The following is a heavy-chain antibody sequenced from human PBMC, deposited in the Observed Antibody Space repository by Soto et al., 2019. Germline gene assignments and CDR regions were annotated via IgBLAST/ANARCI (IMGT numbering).Heavy chain of an antibody. Sequence: QVQLVQSGAEVKKPESSVKVSCKAPGGTFSTYAISWVRQAPGRGLEWMGGIIPMFGTANYAQRFQDRVTITADESTNTVYRELSSLRSEDTAVYFGASGIQLWLRRINNGDSGWGQGTLVTVSS. V-gene: IGHV1-69*12. CDR3: ASGIQLWLRRINNGDSG. D-gene: IGHD5-18*01. CDR2: IIPMFGTA. J-gene: IGHJ4*02. CDR1: GGTFSTYA.